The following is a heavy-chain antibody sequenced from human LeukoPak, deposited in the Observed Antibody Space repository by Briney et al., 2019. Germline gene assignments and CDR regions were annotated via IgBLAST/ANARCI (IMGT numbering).Heavy chain of an antibody. CDR2: IYYSGST. Sequence: SETLSLTCTVSGGSISSYYWSWIRQPPGKGLEWIGYIYYSGSTNYNPSLKSRVTISVDTSKNQFSLKLSSVTAADTAVYYCARELYGRRNYYGMDVWGQGTTLTVSS. D-gene: IGHD2-15*01. CDR3: ARELYGRRNYYGMDV. V-gene: IGHV4-59*01. CDR1: GGSISSYY. J-gene: IGHJ6*02.